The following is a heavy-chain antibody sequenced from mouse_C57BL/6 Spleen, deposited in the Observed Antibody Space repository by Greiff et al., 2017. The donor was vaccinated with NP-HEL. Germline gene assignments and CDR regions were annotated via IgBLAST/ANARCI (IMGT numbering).Heavy chain of an antibody. Sequence: EVQLQQSGGDLVKPGGSLKLSCAASGFTFSSYGMSWVRQTPDKRLEWVATISSGGSYTYYPDSVKGRFTISRDNAKNTLYLQMSSLKSEDTAMYYGVRRPGSSYDYAMDYWGQGTSVTVSS. CDR2: ISSGGSYT. J-gene: IGHJ4*01. D-gene: IGHD1-1*01. V-gene: IGHV5-6*01. CDR1: GFTFSSYG. CDR3: VRRPGSSYDYAMDY.